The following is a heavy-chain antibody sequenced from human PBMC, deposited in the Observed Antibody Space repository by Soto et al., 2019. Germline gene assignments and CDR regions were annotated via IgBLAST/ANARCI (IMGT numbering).Heavy chain of an antibody. D-gene: IGHD3-10*01. V-gene: IGHV3-72*01. CDR1: GFNFGDYG. CDR3: ARSPRGVGPEDS. Sequence: PGGSLRLSCSSSGFNFGDYGMTWFRQAPGKGLEWIGRIRDKTNRYTTEYAASVKGRFTISRDDSKKSLYLQMNSLKTEDTAVYYCARSPRGVGPEDSWGHGTLVTVSS. CDR2: IRDKTNRYTT. J-gene: IGHJ5*01.